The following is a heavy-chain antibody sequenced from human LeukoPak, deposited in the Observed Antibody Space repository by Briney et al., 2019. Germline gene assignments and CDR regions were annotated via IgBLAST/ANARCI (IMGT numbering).Heavy chain of an antibody. D-gene: IGHD1-26*01. CDR2: ISNTGSTT. V-gene: IGHV3-11*04. Sequence: GGSLRLSCAASGFTFSDYYMSWIRQAPGKGLEWVSHISNTGSTTQYADSVKGRFAIPRDNAKNSLHLQMNSLRVEDTAVYYCARVRGSYSVDYWGQGTLVTVSS. CDR3: ARVRGSYSVDY. CDR1: GFTFSDYY. J-gene: IGHJ4*02.